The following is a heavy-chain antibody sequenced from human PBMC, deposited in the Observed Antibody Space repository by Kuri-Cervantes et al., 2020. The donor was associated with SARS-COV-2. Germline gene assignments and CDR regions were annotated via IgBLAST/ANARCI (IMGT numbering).Heavy chain of an antibody. J-gene: IGHJ6*02. CDR3: ARDSPDSSSWYYYYYGMDV. V-gene: IGHV3-21*01. Sequence: GGSLRLSCAASGFTFSSYSMNWVRQAPGKGLEWVSSISSSSFYIYYADSVKGRFTISRDNAKNSLYLQMNSLRAEDTAVYYCARDSPDSSSWYYYYYGMDVWGQGTTVTVSS. CDR2: ISSSSFYI. CDR1: GFTFSSYS. D-gene: IGHD6-13*01.